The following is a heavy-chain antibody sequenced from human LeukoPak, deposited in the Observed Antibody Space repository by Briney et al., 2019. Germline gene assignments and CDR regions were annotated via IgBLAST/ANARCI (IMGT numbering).Heavy chain of an antibody. Sequence: PSETLSLTCTVSGGSVNGFYWSWIRQPPGKGLEWIGYIRYSGGTNYNPSLKSRVSISVDTSKNQFSLKLSSLTAADTAVYYCARDYGGKFDYWGQGTLVTVSS. V-gene: IGHV4-59*02. D-gene: IGHD4-23*01. CDR3: ARDYGGKFDY. CDR2: IRYSGGT. CDR1: GGSVNGFY. J-gene: IGHJ4*02.